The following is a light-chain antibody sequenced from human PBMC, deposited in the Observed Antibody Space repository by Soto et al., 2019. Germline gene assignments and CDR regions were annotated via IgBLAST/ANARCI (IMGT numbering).Light chain of an antibody. CDR3: QHYGYSLWT. CDR2: GAS. J-gene: IGKJ1*01. V-gene: IGKV3-20*01. Sequence: ESVLTQSPGTLSLSPGERATLSCRASQSVSSSYLAWYQQKPGQAPRLLIYGASNRATGIPARFSGSGSGTDFTLTISSLEPEDFAVYYCQHYGYSLWTFGQGTKVDIK. CDR1: QSVSSSY.